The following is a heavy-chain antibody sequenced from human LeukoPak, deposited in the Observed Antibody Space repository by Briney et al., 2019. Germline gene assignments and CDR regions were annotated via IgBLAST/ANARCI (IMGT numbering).Heavy chain of an antibody. CDR2: IYHSGST. Sequence: SETLSLTCTVSGGSISSGGYYWSWIRQPPGKGLEWIGYIYHSGSTYYNPSLKSRVTISVDRSKNQFSLKLSSVTAADTAVYYCARGLIAAAGTDAFDYWGQGTLVTVSS. J-gene: IGHJ4*02. D-gene: IGHD6-13*01. V-gene: IGHV4-30-2*01. CDR3: ARGLIAAAGTDAFDY. CDR1: GGSISSGGYY.